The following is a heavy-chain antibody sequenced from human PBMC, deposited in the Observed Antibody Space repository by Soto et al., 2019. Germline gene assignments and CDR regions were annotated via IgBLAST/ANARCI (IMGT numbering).Heavy chain of an antibody. CDR3: ARDYAGNSGHYDF. J-gene: IGHJ4*02. V-gene: IGHV4-4*02. CDR1: GDSIYSDHW. D-gene: IGHD3-22*01. CDR2: IFRSGYT. Sequence: SETLSLTCTVSGDSIYSDHWWSWVRQSPGKGLEWIDEIFRSGYTNYRPSLTGRVTMSIDKSKNQFSLTLTSATAADTAIYFCARDYAGNSGHYDFWGRGTQVTVSS.